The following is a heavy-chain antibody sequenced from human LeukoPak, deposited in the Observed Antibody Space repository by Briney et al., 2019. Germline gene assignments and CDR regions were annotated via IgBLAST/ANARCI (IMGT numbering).Heavy chain of an antibody. D-gene: IGHD4-17*01. CDR3: AKDPRVTITVTFYFEY. V-gene: IGHV3-23*01. CDR2: ISINGGSA. J-gene: IGHJ4*02. CDR1: GFTFSSYA. Sequence: GGSLRLSCAASGFTFSSYAMSWVRQAPGKGLEWVSSISINGGSAYYADSVKGRFAISRDNSKNTLYLQMNSLRAEDTAVYYCAKDPRVTITVTFYFEYWGLGTLVTVSS.